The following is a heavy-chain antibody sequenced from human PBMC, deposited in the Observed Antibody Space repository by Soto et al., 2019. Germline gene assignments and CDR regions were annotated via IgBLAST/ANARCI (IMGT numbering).Heavy chain of an antibody. Sequence: QVQLVQSGAEVKKPGSSVKVSCKASGGSVNNFTISWVRQAPGQGLEWMGRITPLLGMTNYAQTFQGRVTFTADKATNTAYMNVTSLRSDDTAVYYCARDASVGDGGQGTLVTVSS. J-gene: IGHJ4*02. D-gene: IGHD2-21*02. CDR3: ARDASVGD. V-gene: IGHV1-69*02. CDR2: ITPLLGMT. CDR1: GGSVNNFT.